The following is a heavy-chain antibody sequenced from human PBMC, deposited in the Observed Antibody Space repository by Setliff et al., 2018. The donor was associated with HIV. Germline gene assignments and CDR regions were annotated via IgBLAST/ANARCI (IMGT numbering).Heavy chain of an antibody. J-gene: IGHJ4*02. Sequence: GASVKVSCKTSGYTFTNYALNWVRQAPGQGLEWMRWINTNTGNPTYAQGFTGRFVFSLDTSVSTAYLQISSLKAEDSAIYYCARVSDTGVDPQTHRDYWGQGTPVTVSS. CDR3: ARVSDTGVDPQTHRDY. D-gene: IGHD2-21*01. CDR1: GYTFTNYA. V-gene: IGHV7-4-1*02. CDR2: INTNTGNP.